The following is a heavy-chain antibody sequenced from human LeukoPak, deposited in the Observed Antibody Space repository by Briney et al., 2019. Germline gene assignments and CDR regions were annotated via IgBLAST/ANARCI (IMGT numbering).Heavy chain of an antibody. J-gene: IGHJ1*01. CDR3: ARDRERAADLGY. D-gene: IGHD6-13*01. CDR2: IWSDGSNE. CDR1: GFTLSSYG. Sequence: TGGSLRLSCAASGFTLSSYGIHWVRQAPGKGLEVVGNIWSDGSNEYYANSLKGRFTISRANSKNTLHLQMNRLRAEDTDVYSSARDRERAADLGYWGQGPVVTVS. V-gene: IGHV3-33*01.